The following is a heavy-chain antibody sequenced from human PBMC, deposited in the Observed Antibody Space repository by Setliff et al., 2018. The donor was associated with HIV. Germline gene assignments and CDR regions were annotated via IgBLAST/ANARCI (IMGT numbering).Heavy chain of an antibody. Sequence: TCTVSGASSIYFWGWIRQPPGKGLEWIGSVYYSGSTYYNPSLKSRVTISMDTSKNQFSLKLNSVTAADTAVYYCAKDRSGSYRTFDYWGPGILVTVSS. CDR3: AKDRSGSYRTFDY. CDR1: GASSIYF. D-gene: IGHD1-26*01. V-gene: IGHV4-39*07. CDR2: VYYSGST. J-gene: IGHJ4*02.